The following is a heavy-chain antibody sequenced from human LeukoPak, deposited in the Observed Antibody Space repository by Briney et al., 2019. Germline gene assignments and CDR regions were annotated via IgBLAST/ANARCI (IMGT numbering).Heavy chain of an antibody. CDR3: ARSFWSGYYGYADY. V-gene: IGHV3-64*01. D-gene: IGHD3-3*01. J-gene: IGHJ4*02. CDR1: GFTFSSYA. CDR2: ISSNGGST. Sequence: GGSLRLSCAASGFTFSSYAMHWVRQAPGKGLEYVSAISSNGGSTYYASSVKGRFTISRDNSKNTLYLQMGSLRAEDMAVYYCARSFWSGYYGYADYWGQGTLVTVSS.